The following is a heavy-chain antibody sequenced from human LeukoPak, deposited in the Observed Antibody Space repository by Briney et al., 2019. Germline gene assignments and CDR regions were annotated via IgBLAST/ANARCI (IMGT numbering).Heavy chain of an antibody. CDR1: GFTFDDYA. CDR2: ISWNSGSI. CDR3: AKAPVDSPATAYFDY. Sequence: GGSLRLSCAASGFTFDDYAMHWVRQAPGKGLEWVSGISWNSGSIGYADSVKGRFTISRDNAKNSLYLQMNSLRAEGTALYYCAKAPVDSPATAYFDYWGQGTLVTVSS. J-gene: IGHJ4*02. V-gene: IGHV3-9*01. D-gene: IGHD2-15*01.